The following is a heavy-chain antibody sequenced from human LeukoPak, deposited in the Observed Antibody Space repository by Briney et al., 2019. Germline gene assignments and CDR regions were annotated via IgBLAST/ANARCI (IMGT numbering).Heavy chain of an antibody. D-gene: IGHD2-15*01. Sequence: GGSLRLSCAASGFTFSSYAMSWVRQAPGKGLEWVSAISGSGDNTYYADSVKGRFTISRDNSKNTLYLQMNSLRAEDTAVYYCAKDMGYCSGGGCYGYFDYWGQGTLVTVSS. CDR3: AKDMGYCSGGGCYGYFDY. CDR2: ISGSGDNT. V-gene: IGHV3-23*01. J-gene: IGHJ4*02. CDR1: GFTFSSYA.